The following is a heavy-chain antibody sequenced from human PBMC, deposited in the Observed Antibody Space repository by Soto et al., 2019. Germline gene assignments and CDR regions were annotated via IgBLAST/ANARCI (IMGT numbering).Heavy chain of an antibody. V-gene: IGHV1-58*02. CDR2: LVVGSGNT. CDR1: GFMSTSSA. J-gene: IGHJ4*02. CDR3: AAVPVLRFLKWLPAYFDY. Sequence: SGKVTYESSGFMSTSSARQWGRQARGQRLEWIGWLVVGSGNTHYAQHFQERVTLTRDMSTGTAYMELSSLRSEDTAVYYCAAVPVLRFLKWLPAYFDYWGQGTLVTVSS. D-gene: IGHD3-3*01.